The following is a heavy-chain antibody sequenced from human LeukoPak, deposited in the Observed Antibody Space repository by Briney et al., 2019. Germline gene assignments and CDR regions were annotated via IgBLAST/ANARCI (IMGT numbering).Heavy chain of an antibody. J-gene: IGHJ4*02. V-gene: IGHV1-8*01. CDR3: ARGHDNTGYNYFDY. Sequence: ASVRVSCKASGYTFTGYDINWVRQATGQGLEWMGWMNPDTGDTGYAQKFQGRVTMTRNTSIDTAYMDLSSLMSDDTAVYYCARGHDNTGYNYFDYWGQGTLVTVSS. CDR1: GYTFTGYD. D-gene: IGHD5-18*01. CDR2: MNPDTGDT.